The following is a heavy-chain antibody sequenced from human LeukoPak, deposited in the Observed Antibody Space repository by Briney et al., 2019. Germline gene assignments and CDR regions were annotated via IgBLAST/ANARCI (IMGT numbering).Heavy chain of an antibody. Sequence: ASVKVSCKASGYTFANYGFSWVRQAPGQGLEWMGWVSPYNGNPYYAQKLQGRVSMTTDTSTSTAYMELRSLRSDDTAVYYCARASASVAGIIDYWGQGTLVTVSS. D-gene: IGHD6-19*01. CDR3: ARASASVAGIIDY. J-gene: IGHJ4*02. CDR2: VSPYNGNP. V-gene: IGHV1-18*01. CDR1: GYTFANYG.